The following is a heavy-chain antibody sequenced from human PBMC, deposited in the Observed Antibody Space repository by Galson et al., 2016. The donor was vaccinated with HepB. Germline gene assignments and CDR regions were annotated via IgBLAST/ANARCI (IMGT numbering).Heavy chain of an antibody. Sequence: SLRLSCAASGFTFGSYAMTWIRQAPGKGLEWVSSISSSGGTTYYTDSVKGRFTISRDGSESTLYVHMNRLRVEDTAVYYCAKGAAGGTYSALDYWGRGVLATVSP. CDR1: GFTFGSYA. CDR2: ISSSGGTT. J-gene: IGHJ4*02. V-gene: IGHV3-23*01. D-gene: IGHD1-26*01. CDR3: AKGAAGGTYSALDY.